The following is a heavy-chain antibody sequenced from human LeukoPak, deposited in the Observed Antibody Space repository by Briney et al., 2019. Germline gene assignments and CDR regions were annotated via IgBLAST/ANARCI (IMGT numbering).Heavy chain of an antibody. J-gene: IGHJ4*02. CDR3: ARIRFNGYDSYYFES. CDR2: INHSGGT. V-gene: IGHV4-34*01. Sequence: SETLSLTCAVYGGSFSGYYWSWIRQPPGKGLEWIGEINHSGGTKYNPSLKSRVTISVDTSKNEFSLKLSSVTAADTAVYYCARIRFNGYDSYYFESWGQGTLVTVSS. CDR1: GGSFSGYY. D-gene: IGHD5-12*01.